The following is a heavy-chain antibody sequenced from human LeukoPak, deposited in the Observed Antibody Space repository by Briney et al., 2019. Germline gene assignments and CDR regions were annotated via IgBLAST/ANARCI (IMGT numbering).Heavy chain of an antibody. D-gene: IGHD5-12*01. J-gene: IGHJ5*02. Sequence: GASVKVSCKASGYTFTSYYMHWVRQAPGQGLEWMGLINPTGGSTGNAQKFQGRVTMTRDMSTSTDYMELSSLRSEDTAIYYCARDNSVGDSALWFDPWGQGTLVTVSS. CDR3: ARDNSVGDSALWFDP. CDR2: INPTGGST. V-gene: IGHV1-46*01. CDR1: GYTFTSYY.